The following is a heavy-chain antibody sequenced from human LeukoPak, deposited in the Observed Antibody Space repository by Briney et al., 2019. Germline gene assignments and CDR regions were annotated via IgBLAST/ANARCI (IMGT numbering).Heavy chain of an antibody. CDR2: MNPNSGNT. Sequence: ASVKVSCKASGYTFTSYDINWVRQATGQGLEWMGWMNPNSGNTGYAQKFQGRVTMTRNTSISTAYMELSSLRSEDTAVYYCARDDFWSGYLVDYWGQGTLVTVSS. J-gene: IGHJ4*02. D-gene: IGHD3-3*01. CDR1: GYTFTSYD. CDR3: ARDDFWSGYLVDY. V-gene: IGHV1-8*01.